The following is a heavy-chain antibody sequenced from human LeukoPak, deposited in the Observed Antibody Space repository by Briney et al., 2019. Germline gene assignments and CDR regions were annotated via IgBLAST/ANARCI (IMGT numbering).Heavy chain of an antibody. J-gene: IGHJ4*02. D-gene: IGHD3-3*01. CDR1: GFTFSSYS. CDR2: INSDGSST. Sequence: GGSLRLSCAASGFTFSSYSMNWVRQAPGEGLVWVSRINSDGSSTSYADSVKGRFTISRDNAKNALYLQMNSLRAEDTAIYYCARGSQWSGYYNYWGQGTLVTVSS. V-gene: IGHV3-74*01. CDR3: ARGSQWSGYYNY.